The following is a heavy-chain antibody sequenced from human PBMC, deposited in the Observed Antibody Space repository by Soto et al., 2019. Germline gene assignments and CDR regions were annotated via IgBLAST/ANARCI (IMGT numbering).Heavy chain of an antibody. CDR1: GGSISSYY. Sequence: ETLSLTCTVSGGSISSYYWSWIRQPPGKGLEWIGYIYYSGSTNYNPSLKSRVTISVDTSKNQFSLKLSSVTAADTAVYYCARTFRGAAGSGWFDPWGQGTLVTVSS. J-gene: IGHJ5*02. CDR2: IYYSGST. V-gene: IGHV4-59*01. D-gene: IGHD6-13*01. CDR3: ARTFRGAAGSGWFDP.